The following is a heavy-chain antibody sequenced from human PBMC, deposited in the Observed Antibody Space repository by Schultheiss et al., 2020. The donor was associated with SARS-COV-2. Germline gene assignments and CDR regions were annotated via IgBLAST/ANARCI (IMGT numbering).Heavy chain of an antibody. CDR3: ARTTWNLDYGMDV. D-gene: IGHD1-7*01. J-gene: IGHJ6*02. CDR1: GFTFSNYE. CDR2: ISSSGTTI. V-gene: IGHV3-48*03. Sequence: GGSLRLSYAASGFTFSNYEMNWVRQAPGKGLEWVSYISSSGTTIYYADSVKGRFTISRDNSKNTLYLQMNSLRAEDTAVYYCARTTWNLDYGMDVWGQGTTVTVSS.